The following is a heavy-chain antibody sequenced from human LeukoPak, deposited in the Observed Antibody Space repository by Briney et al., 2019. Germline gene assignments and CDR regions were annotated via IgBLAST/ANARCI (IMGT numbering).Heavy chain of an antibody. V-gene: IGHV3-7*01. CDR1: GFTFSSYW. J-gene: IGHJ5*02. CDR3: GRDIYERGDWFDP. D-gene: IGHD1-1*01. CDR2: IKQDGSDK. Sequence: GGSLTLSCPASGFTFSSYWMSWVRQAAGKGLEWVGSIKQDGSDKYYGYSVKGRFTTSRDTANNSPYLQMTSLPADDTTVYYCGRDIYERGDWFDPWGQGTLVTVSS.